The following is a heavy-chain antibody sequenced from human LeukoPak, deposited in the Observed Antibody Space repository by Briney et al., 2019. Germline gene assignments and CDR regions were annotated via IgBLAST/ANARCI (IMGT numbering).Heavy chain of an antibody. D-gene: IGHD1-1*01. CDR1: GYTFIAYY. V-gene: IGHV1-2*02. J-gene: IGHJ5*02. Sequence: ASVKVPCKASGYTFIAYYMHWVRQAPGQGLEWMGWINPNSGGANYAQKFQGRVTLTRGTSISTAYMELSSLRSDDTAVYYCARAAVTTGSTETFDPWGQGTLVTVSS. CDR3: ARAAVTTGSTETFDP. CDR2: INPNSGGA.